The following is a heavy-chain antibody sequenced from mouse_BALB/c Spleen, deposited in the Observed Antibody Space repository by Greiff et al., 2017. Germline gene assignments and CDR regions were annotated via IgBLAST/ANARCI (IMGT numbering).Heavy chain of an antibody. Sequence: QVQLQQPGAELVKPGASVKLSCKASGYTFTSYWMHWVKQRPGQGLEWIGEINPSNGRTNYNEKFKGKATFTADTSSNTAYMQLSSLTSEDSAVYYCARGAYYRYGYAMDYWGQGTSVTVSS. V-gene: IGHV1S81*02. D-gene: IGHD2-14*01. CDR1: GYTFTSYW. J-gene: IGHJ4*01. CDR2: INPSNGRT. CDR3: ARGAYYRYGYAMDY.